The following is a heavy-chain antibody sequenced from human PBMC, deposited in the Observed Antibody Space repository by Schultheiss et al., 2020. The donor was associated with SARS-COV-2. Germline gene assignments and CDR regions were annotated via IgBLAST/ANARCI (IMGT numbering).Heavy chain of an antibody. V-gene: IGHV1-69*04. Sequence: SVKVSCKASGYTFTDYGISWVRQAPGQGLEWMGRIIPILDIANYAQKFQGRVTITADKSTSTAYMELSRLRSDDTAVYYCARDERWLQFVYFQHWGQGTLVTVSS. J-gene: IGHJ1*01. CDR1: GYTFTDYG. CDR2: IIPILDIA. CDR3: ARDERWLQFVYFQH. D-gene: IGHD5-24*01.